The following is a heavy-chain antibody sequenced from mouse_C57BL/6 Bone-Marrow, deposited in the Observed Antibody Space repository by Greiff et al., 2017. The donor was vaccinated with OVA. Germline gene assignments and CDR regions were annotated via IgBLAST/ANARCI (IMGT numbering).Heavy chain of an antibody. J-gene: IGHJ4*01. CDR2: IYPRSGNT. V-gene: IGHV1-81*01. CDR1: GYTFTSYG. D-gene: IGHD2-3*01. CDR3: VYDGYLYAMDY. Sequence: VKLMESGAELARPGASVKLSCKASGYTFTSYGISWVKQRTGQGLEWIGEIYPRSGNTYYNEKFKGKATLTADKSSSTAYMELRSLTSEDAAVYFCVYDGYLYAMDYWGQGTSVTVSS.